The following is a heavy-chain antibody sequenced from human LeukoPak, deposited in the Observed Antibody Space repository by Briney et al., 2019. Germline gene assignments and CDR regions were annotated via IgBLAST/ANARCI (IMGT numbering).Heavy chain of an antibody. CDR2: IIPILGIA. CDR3: ATAGYYYDSSGYCFDY. V-gene: IGHV1-69*02. CDR1: GGTFSSYT. Sequence: GASVKVSCKASGGTFSSYTISWVRQAPGQGPEWMGRIIPILGIANYAQKFQGRVTIPADKSTSTAYMELSSLRSEDTAVYYCATAGYYYDSSGYCFDYWGQGTLVTVSS. D-gene: IGHD3-22*01. J-gene: IGHJ4*02.